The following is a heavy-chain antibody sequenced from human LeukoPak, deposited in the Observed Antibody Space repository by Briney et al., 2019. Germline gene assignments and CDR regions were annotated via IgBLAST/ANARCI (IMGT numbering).Heavy chain of an antibody. CDR1: GFTFSNYW. J-gene: IGHJ6*02. Sequence: GGSLRLSCAASGFTFSNYWMSWVRQAPGKGLEWVANIKPDGRDKYYVDSVKGRFTISRDNAKNSLFLQMNSLRAEDTAVYYCAGMVRGVIRYYYGMDVWGQGTTVTVSS. D-gene: IGHD3-10*01. V-gene: IGHV3-7*01. CDR3: AGMVRGVIRYYYGMDV. CDR2: IKPDGRDK.